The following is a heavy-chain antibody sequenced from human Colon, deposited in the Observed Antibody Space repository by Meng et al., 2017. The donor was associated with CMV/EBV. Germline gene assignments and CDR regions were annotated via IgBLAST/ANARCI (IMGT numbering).Heavy chain of an antibody. J-gene: IGHJ6*02. Sequence: LSLTCAASGFTFSSYGMHWVRQAPGKGLEWVAFIRYDGSNKYYADSVKGRFTISRDNSKNTLYLQMNSLRAEDTAVYYCAKVPYSSSGHYYGMDVWGQGTTVTVSS. V-gene: IGHV3-30*02. CDR3: AKVPYSSSGHYYGMDV. CDR1: GFTFSSYG. D-gene: IGHD6-6*01. CDR2: IRYDGSNK.